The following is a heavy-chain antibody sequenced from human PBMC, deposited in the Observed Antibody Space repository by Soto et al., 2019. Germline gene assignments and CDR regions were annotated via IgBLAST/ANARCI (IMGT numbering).Heavy chain of an antibody. CDR3: AKVFYDFWSGAIDY. D-gene: IGHD3-3*01. CDR1: GFNFNNYA. CDR2: ISGGSVATT. V-gene: IGHV3-23*01. J-gene: IGHJ4*02. Sequence: PGGSLRLSCAASGFNFNNYAMTWVRQAPGKGLEWVSAISGGSVATTYYTDSVQGRFTISRDNSKNTVYLQMNSLRAEDTAVYYCAKVFYDFWSGAIDYWGQGTLVTVYS.